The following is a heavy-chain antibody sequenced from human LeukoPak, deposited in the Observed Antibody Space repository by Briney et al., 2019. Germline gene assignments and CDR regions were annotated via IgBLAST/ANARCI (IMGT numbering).Heavy chain of an antibody. Sequence: APVKVSCKASGGTFSSYAISWVRQAPGQGLEWMGGIIPIFGTANYAQKFQGRVTITADESTSTAYMELSSLRSEDTAVYYCARGRGYSYGFDYWGQGTLVTVSS. J-gene: IGHJ4*02. CDR1: GGTFSSYA. V-gene: IGHV1-69*13. CDR2: IIPIFGTA. CDR3: ARGRGYSYGFDY. D-gene: IGHD5-18*01.